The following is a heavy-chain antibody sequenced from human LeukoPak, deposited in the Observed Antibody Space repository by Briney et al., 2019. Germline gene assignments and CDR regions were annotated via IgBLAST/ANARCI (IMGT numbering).Heavy chain of an antibody. Sequence: GGSLRLSCAASGFTFSCYAMSWVRQAPGKGLEWVSAISGSGGSTYYADSVKGRFTISRDNSKNTLYLQMNSLRAEDTAVYYCANTGSGSYYFDYWGQGTLVTVSS. J-gene: IGHJ4*02. CDR3: ANTGSGSYYFDY. CDR1: GFTFSCYA. CDR2: ISGSGGST. D-gene: IGHD1-26*01. V-gene: IGHV3-23*01.